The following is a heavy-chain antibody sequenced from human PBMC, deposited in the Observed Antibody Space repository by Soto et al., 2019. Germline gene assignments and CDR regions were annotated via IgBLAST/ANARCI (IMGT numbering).Heavy chain of an antibody. CDR3: AAAAADYYYYGMDV. D-gene: IGHD6-13*01. V-gene: IGHV3-30*03. Sequence: GGSLRLSCEASGFTFSGYGMHWVRQAPGKGLEWVAVISYYGTNEYYEDSVKGRFTISRDNAKNSLYLQMNSLRDEDTAVYYCAAAAADYYYYGMDVWGQGTTVTVSS. J-gene: IGHJ6*02. CDR2: ISYYGTNE. CDR1: GFTFSGYG.